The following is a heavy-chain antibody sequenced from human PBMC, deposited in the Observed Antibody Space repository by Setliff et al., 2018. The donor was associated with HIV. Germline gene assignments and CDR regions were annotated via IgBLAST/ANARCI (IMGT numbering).Heavy chain of an antibody. CDR1: GGSISNDY. D-gene: IGHD1-1*01. V-gene: IGHV4-59*01. CDR3: AREDGSNSHDTFEI. CDR2: IYYTGST. J-gene: IGHJ3*02. Sequence: PSETLSLTCTVSGGSISNDYWHWIRQSPGRGLEWIGYIYYTGSTNYNPSLKSRVAMSVDSSNHQFSPKLTSVTPADTAIYYCAREDGSNSHDTFEIWGQGILVTVSS.